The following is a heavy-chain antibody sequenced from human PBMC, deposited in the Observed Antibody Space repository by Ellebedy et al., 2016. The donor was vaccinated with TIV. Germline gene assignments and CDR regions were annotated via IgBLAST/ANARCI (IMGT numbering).Heavy chain of an antibody. CDR2: IKQDGSEE. V-gene: IGHV3-7*04. CDR1: GFTVSSYW. CDR3: ARGSGWIIDY. Sequence: PGGSLRLSCTDSGFTVSSYWMQWVRQAPGKGLEWVANIKQDGSEENYLDSVKGRFTISRDNAKKSLYLQMNSLRSEYTAVYYCARGSGWIIDYWGQGTLVTVSS. D-gene: IGHD6-19*01. J-gene: IGHJ4*02.